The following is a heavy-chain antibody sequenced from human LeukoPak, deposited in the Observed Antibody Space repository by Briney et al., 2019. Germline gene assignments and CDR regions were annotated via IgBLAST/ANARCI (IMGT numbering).Heavy chain of an antibody. D-gene: IGHD2-2*01. CDR2: ISGSGGST. J-gene: IGHJ1*01. CDR3: ARGLGTFCSSTTCPRAYFQH. CDR1: GFTFSSYA. V-gene: IGHV3-23*01. Sequence: GGSLRLSCAASGFTFSSYAMNWVRQAPGKGLEWVSTISGSGGSTYYADSVKGRFTISRDNSKNTLYLQMNSPRAEDTAVYYCARGLGTFCSSTTCPRAYFQHWGQGTLVTVSS.